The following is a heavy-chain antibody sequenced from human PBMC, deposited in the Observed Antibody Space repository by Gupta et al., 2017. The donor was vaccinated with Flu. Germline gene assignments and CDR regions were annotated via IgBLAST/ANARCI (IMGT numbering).Heavy chain of an antibody. CDR1: GYTFTSYD. CDR3: AREAIIAVAATLDY. Sequence: QVQLVQSGAEVKKPGASVKVSCKASGYTFTSYDITWVRQATGQGLEWMGWMNPNSGNTGYTQKLQGRVTITRNSSIRTAYMGLGSLRSEDTAVYYCAREAIIAVAATLDYWGQGTLVTVSS. V-gene: IGHV1-8*01. J-gene: IGHJ4*02. CDR2: MNPNSGNT. D-gene: IGHD6-19*01.